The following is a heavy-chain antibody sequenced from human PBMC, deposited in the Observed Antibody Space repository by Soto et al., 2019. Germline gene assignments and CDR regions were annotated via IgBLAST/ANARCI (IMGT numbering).Heavy chain of an antibody. D-gene: IGHD2-8*01. V-gene: IGHV3-48*02. CDR3: ASNAYCTNGVCYYYGMDV. CDR2: ISSSSSTI. CDR1: GFTFSSYS. J-gene: IGHJ6*02. Sequence: GGSLRLSCAASGFTFSSYSMNWVRQAPGKGLEWVSYISSSSSTIYYADSVKGRFTISRVKAKNSLYLQMNSLRDEDTAVYYCASNAYCTNGVCYYYGMDVWGQGTTVTVSS.